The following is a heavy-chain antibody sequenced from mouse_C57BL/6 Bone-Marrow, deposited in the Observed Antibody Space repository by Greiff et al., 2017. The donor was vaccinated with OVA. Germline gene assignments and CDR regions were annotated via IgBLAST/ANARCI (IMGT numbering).Heavy chain of an antibody. CDR1: GFSLTSYG. CDR3: ARHRDYGSRGYYAMDY. D-gene: IGHD1-1*01. Sequence: VQLQESGPGLVAPSQSLSITCTVSGFSLTSYGVHWVRQPPGKGLEWLVVIWSDGSTTYNSALKSRLSISKDNSKSQVFLKMTSLQTDDTAMYYCARHRDYGSRGYYAMDYWGQGTSVTVSS. V-gene: IGHV2-6-1*01. J-gene: IGHJ4*01. CDR2: IWSDGST.